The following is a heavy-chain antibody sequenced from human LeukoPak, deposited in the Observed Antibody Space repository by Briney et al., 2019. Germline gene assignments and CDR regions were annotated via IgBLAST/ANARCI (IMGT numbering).Heavy chain of an antibody. J-gene: IGHJ4*02. Sequence: GGSLRLPCTASGFPFSSYSMICVPRARGEGGEGVSSISSSSRYIYYADSVTGRFTISRDNAKNSLYLQMNSLRAEDTAVYYCARERGIGSSSWYPLDYWGQGTLVTVSS. V-gene: IGHV3-21*01. D-gene: IGHD6-13*01. CDR2: ISSSSRYI. CDR3: ARERGIGSSSWYPLDY. CDR1: GFPFSSYS.